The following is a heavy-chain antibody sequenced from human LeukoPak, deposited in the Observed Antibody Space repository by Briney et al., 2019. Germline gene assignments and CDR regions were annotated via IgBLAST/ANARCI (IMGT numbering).Heavy chain of an antibody. J-gene: IGHJ4*02. D-gene: IGHD3-22*01. Sequence: PGGSLRLSCAASGLTFSSYWMSWVRQAPGKGLEWVANIKQDGSEKYYVDSVKGRFTISRDNAKNSLYLQMNSLRAEDTAVYYCARDRSYYDSSGPFGIDYWGQGTLVTVSS. CDR2: IKQDGSEK. CDR1: GLTFSSYW. CDR3: ARDRSYYDSSGPFGIDY. V-gene: IGHV3-7*01.